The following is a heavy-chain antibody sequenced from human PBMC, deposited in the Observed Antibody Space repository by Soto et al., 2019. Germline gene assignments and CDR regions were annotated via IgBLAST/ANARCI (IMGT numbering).Heavy chain of an antibody. V-gene: IGHV1-3*01. D-gene: IGHD6-25*01. J-gene: IGHJ4*02. CDR2: INAANGYT. Sequence: QVQLVQTGAEVKKPGASVKVSCKASGYTFTSYVIHWVRQAPGQRLEWMGWINAANGYTKYSQNIQGRVTFTRDTSASTVYMELSSLSSEDMAVYYCARRGGGYFDYWGQGALVTVSS. CDR1: GYTFTSYV. CDR3: ARRGGGYFDY.